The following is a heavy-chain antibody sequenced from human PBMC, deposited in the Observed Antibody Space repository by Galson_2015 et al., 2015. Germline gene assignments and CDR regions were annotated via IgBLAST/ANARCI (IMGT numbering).Heavy chain of an antibody. V-gene: IGHV3-48*03. CDR1: AFAFSISD. CDR2: ITSTGDTT. D-gene: IGHD4-23*01. CDR3: AKTTVAAGSSWYMDA. J-gene: IGHJ6*03. Sequence: SLRLSCAASAFAFSISDMNWLRQAPGKGLEWVSYITSTGDTTYYADSVTGRFTVSRDNAKNSLFLQMNSLRAEDTALYYCAKTTVAAGSSWYMDAWGKGTTVTVSS.